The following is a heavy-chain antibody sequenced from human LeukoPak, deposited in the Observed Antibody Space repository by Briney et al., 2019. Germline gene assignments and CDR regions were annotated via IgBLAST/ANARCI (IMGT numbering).Heavy chain of an antibody. CDR2: ISSSSSYI. D-gene: IGHD4-17*01. V-gene: IGHV3-21*01. CDR3: ARIYGDYIVY. J-gene: IGHJ4*02. CDR1: GFTFSSYS. Sequence: GGSLRLSCAASGFTFSSYSMNWVRQAPGKGLEWVSSISSSSSYIYYADSVKGRFTISRNNAKTSLYLQMNSLRAEDTAVYYGARIYGDYIVYWGQGTLVTASS.